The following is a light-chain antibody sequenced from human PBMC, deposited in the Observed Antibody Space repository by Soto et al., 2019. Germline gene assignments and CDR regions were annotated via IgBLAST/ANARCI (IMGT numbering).Light chain of an antibody. Sequence: EIVMTQSPATLSVSPGERATLSCRASQSLNGNLAWYQQKPGQGPRLLIYGASTRATWIPARFSGSGSGTEFTLTISSLQSEDFAVYHCQQYNKWPLTFGGGTKVEIK. CDR1: QSLNGN. CDR2: GAS. V-gene: IGKV3-15*01. CDR3: QQYNKWPLT. J-gene: IGKJ4*01.